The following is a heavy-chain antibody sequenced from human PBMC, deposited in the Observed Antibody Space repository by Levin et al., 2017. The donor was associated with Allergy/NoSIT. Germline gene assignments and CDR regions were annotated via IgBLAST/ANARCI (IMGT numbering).Heavy chain of an antibody. Sequence: PGGSLRLSCAASGFTFSSYGMHWVRQAPGKGLEWVAVISYDGSNKYYADSVKGRFTISRDNSKNTLYLQMNSLRAEDTAVYYCAKTPVVPAALGSYWGQGTLVTVSS. J-gene: IGHJ4*02. CDR3: AKTPVVPAALGSY. D-gene: IGHD2-2*01. CDR2: ISYDGSNK. V-gene: IGHV3-30*18. CDR1: GFTFSSYG.